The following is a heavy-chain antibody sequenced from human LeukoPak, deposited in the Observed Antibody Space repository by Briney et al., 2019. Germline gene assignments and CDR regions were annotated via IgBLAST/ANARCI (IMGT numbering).Heavy chain of an antibody. D-gene: IGHD2-15*01. V-gene: IGHV3-23*01. J-gene: IGHJ4*02. Sequence: PGGSLRLSCAASGFTVSTYAMSWVRQAPGKGLEWVSTISTTGANTYYADSVQGRFTISRDNSKNTQFLQMSSLRGEDTAVYYCLGYCSGGSCYSGAHWGQGTLVIVSS. CDR1: GFTVSTYA. CDR3: LGYCSGGSCYSGAH. CDR2: ISTTGANT.